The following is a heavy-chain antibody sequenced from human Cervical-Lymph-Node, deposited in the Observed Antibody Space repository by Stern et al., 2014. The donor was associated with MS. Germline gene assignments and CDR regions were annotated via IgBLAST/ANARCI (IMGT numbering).Heavy chain of an antibody. J-gene: IGHJ3*02. CDR2: ISSSGDTI. CDR3: VRGWEPRQDGPSGHDYGAFDI. Sequence: VQLVESGGGLVKPGGSLRLSCAASGFTFSDSYMTWIRQTPGKGLEWVSYISSSGDTIKYAESVKGRFTVSRDNAKNSLSLQMSSLRVEDTAVYYCVRGWEPRQDGPSGHDYGAFDIWGQGTMVTVSS. D-gene: IGHD5-12*01. CDR1: GFTFSDSY. V-gene: IGHV3-11*01.